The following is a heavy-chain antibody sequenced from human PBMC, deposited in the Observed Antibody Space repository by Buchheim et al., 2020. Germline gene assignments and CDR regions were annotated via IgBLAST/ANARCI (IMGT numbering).Heavy chain of an antibody. V-gene: IGHV1-69*04. CDR1: GGTFSSYA. J-gene: IGHJ4*02. CDR3: ARARVYGSGSYYGDY. D-gene: IGHD3-10*01. Sequence: QVQLVQSGAEVKKPGSSVKVSCKASGGTFSSYAISWVRQAPGQGLEWMGRIIPILGIANYAQKFEGRVTMTADKSKSTADMELSSLRSEDTAVYYCARARVYGSGSYYGDYWGQGTL. CDR2: IIPILGIA.